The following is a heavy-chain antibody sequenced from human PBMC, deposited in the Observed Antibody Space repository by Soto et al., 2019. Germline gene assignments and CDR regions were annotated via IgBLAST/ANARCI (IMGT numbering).Heavy chain of an antibody. D-gene: IGHD5-18*01. CDR1: GFTFSSYA. V-gene: IGHV3-23*01. CDR2: ISGSGGST. Sequence: PGGSLRLSCAASGFTFSSYAMSWVRQAPGKGLEWVSAISGSGGSTYYADSVKGRFTISRDNSKNTLYLQMNSLRAEDTAVYYCAKDMTAGNTAMVMSVDYWGQGTLVTVSS. J-gene: IGHJ4*02. CDR3: AKDMTAGNTAMVMSVDY.